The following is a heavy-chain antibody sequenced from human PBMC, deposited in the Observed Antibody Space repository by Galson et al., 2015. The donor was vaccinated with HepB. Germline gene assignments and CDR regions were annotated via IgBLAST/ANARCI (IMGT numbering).Heavy chain of an antibody. D-gene: IGHD6-19*01. CDR1: GFAFSSFG. Sequence: SLRLSCAGSGFAFSSFGLHWVRQAPGKGLDWVAVISHNGNYKYYADSVKGRFTISRDNSKTTVYLQMNSLRPEDTAIYYCAKDPSRLLEAGRLDSWGQGTLVTVSS. V-gene: IGHV3-30*18. J-gene: IGHJ4*02. CDR2: ISHNGNYK. CDR3: AKDPSRLLEAGRLDS.